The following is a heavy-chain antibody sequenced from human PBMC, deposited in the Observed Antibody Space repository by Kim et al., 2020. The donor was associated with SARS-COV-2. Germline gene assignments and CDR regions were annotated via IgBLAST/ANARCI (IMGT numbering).Heavy chain of an antibody. CDR1: GFTFGSYA. D-gene: IGHD3-16*02. V-gene: IGHV3-23*01. CDR3: AKCSYSYGNDAFDV. Sequence: GGSLRLSCAGSGFTFGSYAMSWVRQAPGKGLEWVSFIRGGGALPTYADSVKGRFTISRDNSKNTLCLQMNSLRAEDTAIYYCAKCSYSYGNDAFDVWGQGTIVTVSS. J-gene: IGHJ3*01. CDR2: IRGGGALP.